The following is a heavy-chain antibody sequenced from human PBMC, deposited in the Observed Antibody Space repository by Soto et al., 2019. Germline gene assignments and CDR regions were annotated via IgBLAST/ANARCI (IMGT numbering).Heavy chain of an antibody. V-gene: IGHV3-7*02. D-gene: IGHD6-13*01. J-gene: IGHJ4*02. Sequence: PGGSLRLSCAASGFIFSSYWMSWVRQAPGKGLEWVANIKQDGSEKYYVDSVKGRFTISRDNAKNSLYLQMNSLRAEDTAVYYCTYSSTPFDYWGQGTLVTVSS. CDR2: IKQDGSEK. CDR1: GFIFSSYW. CDR3: TYSSTPFDY.